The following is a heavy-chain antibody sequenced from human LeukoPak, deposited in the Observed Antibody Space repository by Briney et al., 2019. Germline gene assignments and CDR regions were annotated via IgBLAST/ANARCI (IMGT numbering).Heavy chain of an antibody. V-gene: IGHV3-73*01. CDR2: IRSKANSYAT. Sequence: PGGSLTLSCAASGFTFSGSAMHWVRQASGKGLEWVGRIRSKANSYATAYAASVKGRFTISRDDSKNTAYLQMNSLKTEDTAVYYCTLYSSGSTSDYWGQGTLVTVSS. CDR1: GFTFSGSA. CDR3: TLYSSGSTSDY. J-gene: IGHJ4*02. D-gene: IGHD6-19*01.